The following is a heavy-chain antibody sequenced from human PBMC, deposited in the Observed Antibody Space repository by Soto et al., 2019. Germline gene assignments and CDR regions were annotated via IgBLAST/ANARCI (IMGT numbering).Heavy chain of an antibody. CDR2: INHSGST. D-gene: IGHD3-16*02. CDR3: AGYYDYVWGSYRPYP. CDR1: GGSFSGYY. V-gene: IGHV4-34*01. J-gene: IGHJ5*02. Sequence: ETLSLTCAVYGGSFSGYYWSWIRQPPGKGLEWIGEINHSGSTNYNPSLKSRVTISVDTSKNQFSLKLSSVTAADTAVYYCAGYYDYVWGSYRPYPWGQGTLVTVSS.